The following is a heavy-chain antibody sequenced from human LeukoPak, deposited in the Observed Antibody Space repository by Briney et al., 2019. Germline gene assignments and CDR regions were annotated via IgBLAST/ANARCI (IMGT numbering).Heavy chain of an antibody. J-gene: IGHJ4*02. D-gene: IGHD2/OR15-2a*01. CDR3: TREVIGCFDY. CDR2: VRSKAYGGTT. V-gene: IGHV3-49*04. Sequence: GRSLRLSCAASGFTFSSYGMHWVRQAPGKGLEWVGFVRSKAYGGTTEYAASVKGRFTISRDDSKSIAYLQMNSLKTEDTAVYYCTREVIGCFDYWGQGTLVTVSS. CDR1: GFTFSSYG.